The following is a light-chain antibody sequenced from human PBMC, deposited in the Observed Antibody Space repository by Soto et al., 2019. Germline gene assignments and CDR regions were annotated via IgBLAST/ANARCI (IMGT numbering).Light chain of an antibody. CDR2: AAS. CDR3: QQYGGLPWT. J-gene: IGKJ1*01. CDR1: RSVSAGY. Sequence: EIVLTQTPGTLSLSPGDRATLSCRASRSVSAGYLAWYQQKPGQAPRLLIYAASRRATGIPDRFSGSGSGTDFVLTISRLEPEDLAVYYCQQYGGLPWTFGHGTKVDIK. V-gene: IGKV3-20*01.